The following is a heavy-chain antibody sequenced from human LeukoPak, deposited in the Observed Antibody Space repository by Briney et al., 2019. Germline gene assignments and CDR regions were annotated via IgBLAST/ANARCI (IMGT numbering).Heavy chain of an antibody. V-gene: IGHV4-34*01. Sequence: PGGSLRLSCAASGFTFSNAWMSWVRQAPGKGLEWIGEINHSGSTNYNPSLKSRVTISVDTSKNQFSLKLSSVTAADTAVYYCARGTSSFTDIGDYWGQGTLVTVSS. CDR1: GFTFSNAW. CDR2: INHSGST. CDR3: ARGTSSFTDIGDY. D-gene: IGHD2-15*01. J-gene: IGHJ4*02.